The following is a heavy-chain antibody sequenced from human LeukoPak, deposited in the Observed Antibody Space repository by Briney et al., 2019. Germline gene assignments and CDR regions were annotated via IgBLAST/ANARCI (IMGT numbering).Heavy chain of an antibody. CDR2: ISGSSSYI. J-gene: IGHJ4*02. Sequence: PGGSLRLSCAASGFTFSSYSMNWVRQAPGKGLEWVSSISGSSSYIYYADSVKGRFTISRDNAKNSLYLQMNSLRAEDTAVYYCARTGPKQPLYYFDYWGQGTLVTVSS. CDR1: GFTFSSYS. D-gene: IGHD3-9*01. V-gene: IGHV3-21*01. CDR3: ARTGPKQPLYYFDY.